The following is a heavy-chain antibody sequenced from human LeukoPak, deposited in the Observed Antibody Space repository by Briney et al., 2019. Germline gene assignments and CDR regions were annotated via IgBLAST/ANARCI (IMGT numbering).Heavy chain of an antibody. CDR3: ARHGSMVPAAAGPEGADY. D-gene: IGHD6-13*01. V-gene: IGHV4-30-2*01. CDR1: GGSLSSGGYY. J-gene: IGHJ4*02. Sequence: SQTLSLTCTVSGGSLSSGGYYWSWIRQPPGKGLEWIGYIYHSGSTYYNPSLKSRVTISVDRSKNQFSLKLSSVTAADTAVYYCARHGSMVPAAAGPEGADYWGQGTLVTVAS. CDR2: IYHSGST.